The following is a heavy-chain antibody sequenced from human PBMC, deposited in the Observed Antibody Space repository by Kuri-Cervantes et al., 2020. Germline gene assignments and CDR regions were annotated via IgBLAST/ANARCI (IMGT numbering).Heavy chain of an antibody. J-gene: IGHJ5*02. CDR3: ARSRGCSSTSCHRGFDP. CDR1: GFTFSSYG. V-gene: IGHV3-30*03. D-gene: IGHD2-2*01. CDR2: ISYDGSNK. Sequence: GGSLRLSCAASGFTFSSYGMHWVRQAPGKGLEWVAVISYDGSNKYYADSVKGRFTISRDNSKNTLYLQMNSLRAEDTAVYYCARSRGCSSTSCHRGFDPWGQGTLVTVSS.